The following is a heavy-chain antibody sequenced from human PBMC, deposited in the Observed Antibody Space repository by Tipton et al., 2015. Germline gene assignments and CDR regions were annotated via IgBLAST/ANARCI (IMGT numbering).Heavy chain of an antibody. V-gene: IGHV4-34*01. CDR2: INHSGST. Sequence: GLVKPSETLSLTCAVYGGSFSGYYWSWIRQPPGKGLEWIGEINHSGSTNYNPSLKSRVTTSVDTSKNQFSLKLNSVTAADTAVYYCAREGEVIAVARRYYSGMDVWGQGTTVTVSS. CDR1: GGSFSGYY. CDR3: AREGEVIAVARRYYSGMDV. D-gene: IGHD6-19*01. J-gene: IGHJ6*02.